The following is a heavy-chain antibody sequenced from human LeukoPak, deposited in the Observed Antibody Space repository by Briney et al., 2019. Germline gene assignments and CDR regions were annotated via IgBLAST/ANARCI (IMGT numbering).Heavy chain of an antibody. D-gene: IGHD5-24*01. CDR2: IIPIFGTT. V-gene: IGHV1-69*05. Sequence: ASVKVSCKASGGTLSRYAISWVRQAPGQGLEWMGGIIPIFGTTNYAQKFQGRVTMTRNTSISTAYMELSSLRSEDTAVYYCARGVSGWLQFLISRSEYYFDYWGQGTLVTVSS. J-gene: IGHJ4*02. CDR3: ARGVSGWLQFLISRSEYYFDY. CDR1: GGTLSRYA.